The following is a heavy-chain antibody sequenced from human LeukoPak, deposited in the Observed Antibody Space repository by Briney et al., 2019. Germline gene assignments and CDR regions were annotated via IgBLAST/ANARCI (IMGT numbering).Heavy chain of an antibody. V-gene: IGHV3-21*01. CDR2: ISSSSSYI. CDR3: ARSGVTSGSYFDY. CDR1: GFTFINYW. D-gene: IGHD1-26*01. J-gene: IGHJ4*02. Sequence: GGSLSLSCATSGFTFINYWMHWVRQAPGKGLEWVSSISSSSSYIYYADSVKGRFTISRDNAKNSLYLQMNSLRAEDTAVYYCARSGVTSGSYFDYWGQGTLVTVSS.